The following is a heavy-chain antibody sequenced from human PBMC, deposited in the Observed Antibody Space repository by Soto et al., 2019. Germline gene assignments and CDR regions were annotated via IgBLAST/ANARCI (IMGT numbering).Heavy chain of an antibody. V-gene: IGHV3-53*02. CDR2: IYRDGRP. CDR1: GFSVSHNY. J-gene: IGHJ3*01. CDR3: ARDTENTGGGLDV. D-gene: IGHD2-8*02. Sequence: EVQVVETGGGLIQPGGSLRLSCAVSGFSVSHNYMTWVRQAPGKGLDWVSVIYRDGRPYYANSVKGRFTLSRDTSKNMVYLQMTSLRVEDTAVYYGARDTENTGGGLDVWGQGARVTVSS.